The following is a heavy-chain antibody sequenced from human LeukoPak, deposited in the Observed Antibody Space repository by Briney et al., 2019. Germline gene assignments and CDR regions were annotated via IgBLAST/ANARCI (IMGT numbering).Heavy chain of an antibody. J-gene: IGHJ4*02. CDR1: GFTLSSYG. V-gene: IGHV3-33*01. CDR2: IWYDGSNK. D-gene: IGHD1-26*01. Sequence: PGGSLRLSCAASGFTLSSYGMHWVRQAPGKGLEWVAVIWYDGSNKYYADSVKGRFTISRDNSKNTLYLQMNSLRAEDTAVYYCARDGGSNWYYFDYWGQGTLVTVSS. CDR3: ARDGGSNWYYFDY.